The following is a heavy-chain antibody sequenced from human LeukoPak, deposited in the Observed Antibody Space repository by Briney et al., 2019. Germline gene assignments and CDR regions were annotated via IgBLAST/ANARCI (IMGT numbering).Heavy chain of an antibody. CDR2: TRNKANSYTT. J-gene: IGHJ5*02. D-gene: IGHD1-26*01. V-gene: IGHV3-72*01. CDR3: GRSGRYRPSDL. Sequence: GGSLRLSCAASGFTFSNFAMNWVRQAPGKGLEWVGRTRNKANSYTTEYAASVKGRFTISRDDPKNLLYLQMNSLKSEDTAVYYCGRSGRYRPSDLWGRGTLVTVSS. CDR1: GFTFSNFA.